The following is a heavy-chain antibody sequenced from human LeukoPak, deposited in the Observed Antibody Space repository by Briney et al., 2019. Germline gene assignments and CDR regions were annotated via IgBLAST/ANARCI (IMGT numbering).Heavy chain of an antibody. J-gene: IGHJ5*02. CDR2: INPGDSDT. CDR1: GYSFPSYW. V-gene: IGHV5-51*01. D-gene: IGHD4-17*01. Sequence: GESLKISCKGSGYSFPSYWIGWARQMPGKGLEWMGIINPGDSDTRYSPSSQGKVTISAAKSISTAYLQWSSLKASDTVIYYCARHQGRYGDYAEVWFDPWGQGTLVTVSS. CDR3: ARHQGRYGDYAEVWFDP.